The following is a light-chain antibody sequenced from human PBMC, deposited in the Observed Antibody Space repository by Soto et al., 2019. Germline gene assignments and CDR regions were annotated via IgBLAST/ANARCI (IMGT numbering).Light chain of an antibody. CDR1: ESLQQREGKTY. J-gene: IGKJ5*01. V-gene: IGKV2D-29*01. CDR3: MQSIQVPIT. CDR2: ELS. Sequence: EIVMTQTPLYLSVAPGQPTCISCKSSESLQQREGKTYLYWYLQKPGQPPHLLIYELSNRFSGVPDKFSGSGSGTDFTLKISRVEAEDVGVYYCMQSIQVPITFGQGTRLEI.